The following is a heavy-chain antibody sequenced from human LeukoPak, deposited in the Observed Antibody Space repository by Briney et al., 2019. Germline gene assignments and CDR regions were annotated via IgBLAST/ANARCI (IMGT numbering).Heavy chain of an antibody. CDR3: ARRHYYNGRAYYFLDY. D-gene: IGHD3-22*01. CDR2: ISYSGSS. V-gene: IGHV4-61*01. J-gene: IGHJ4*02. Sequence: SETLCLTCAVSGGSVSSDNYYWTWMRQPPGKGLQWIGYISYSGSSNYYPSLKSRVTISLDTSKNQFSLRLSSLSAADTAVYYCARRHYYNGRAYYFLDYWGQGTLVTVSS. CDR1: GGSVSSDNYY.